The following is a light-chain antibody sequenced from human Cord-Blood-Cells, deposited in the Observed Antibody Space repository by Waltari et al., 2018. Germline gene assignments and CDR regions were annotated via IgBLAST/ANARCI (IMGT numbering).Light chain of an antibody. CDR1: SSDVGSYNI. J-gene: IGLJ1*01. Sequence: QSALTQPASVSGSPGQSITIPCTGTSSDVGSYNIVSWYQQHPSKAPKLMIYLSSKRPPGVSNRFAGAKSGNTASLTISGLQAEDEADYYCCSYAGSSTYVYGTGTKVTVL. V-gene: IGLV2-23*01. CDR3: CSYAGSSTYV. CDR2: LSS.